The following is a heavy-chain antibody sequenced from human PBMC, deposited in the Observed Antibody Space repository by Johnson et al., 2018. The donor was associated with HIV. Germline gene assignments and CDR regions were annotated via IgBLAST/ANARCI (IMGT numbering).Heavy chain of an antibody. Sequence: QVQLVESWGGVVQPGRSLRLSCAASGFTFSSYAMHWVRQAPGKGLEWVAFIRNDGSNTYYVDSVKGRFTISRDNSKNTLYLQMSSLRDEDTAVYYCARVTLVLDIWGQGTMVTVSS. CDR2: IRNDGSNT. CDR3: ARVTLVLDI. J-gene: IGHJ3*02. V-gene: IGHV3-30*02. CDR1: GFTFSSYA. D-gene: IGHD4-23*01.